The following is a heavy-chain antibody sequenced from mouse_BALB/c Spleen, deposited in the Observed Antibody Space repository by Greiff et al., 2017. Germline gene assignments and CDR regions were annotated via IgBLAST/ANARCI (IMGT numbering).Heavy chain of an antibody. J-gene: IGHJ3*01. Sequence: QVQLKESGPGLVAPSQSLSITCTVSGFSLTSYGVHWVRQPPGKGLEWLGVIWAGGSTNYNSALMSRLSISKDNSKSQVFLKMNSLQTDDTAMYYCASYGSRGFAYWGQGTLVTVSA. CDR3: ASYGSRGFAY. D-gene: IGHD2-2*01. CDR2: IWAGGST. CDR1: GFSLTSYG. V-gene: IGHV2-9*02.